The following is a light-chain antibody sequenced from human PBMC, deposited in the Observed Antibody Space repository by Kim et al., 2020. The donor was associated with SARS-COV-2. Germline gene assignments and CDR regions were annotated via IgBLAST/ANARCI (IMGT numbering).Light chain of an antibody. CDR2: GAS. J-gene: IGKJ2*01. CDR1: QSDSSSY. Sequence: GERATLSCRASQSDSSSYLAWYQQKPVQAPRLLIYGASSRATGIPDRFSGSGSGTDFTLTISRLEPEDFAVYYCQQYGSSPYTFGQETKLEI. V-gene: IGKV3-20*01. CDR3: QQYGSSPYT.